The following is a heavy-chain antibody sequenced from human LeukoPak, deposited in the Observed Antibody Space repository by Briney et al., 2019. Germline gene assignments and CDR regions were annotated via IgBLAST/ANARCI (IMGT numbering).Heavy chain of an antibody. D-gene: IGHD2-8*01. CDR2: IYSGGST. V-gene: IGHV3-53*01. CDR1: GFTVSSNY. J-gene: IGHJ4*02. CDR3: ATKRILYPD. Sequence: GSLRLSCAASGFTVSSNYMTWVRQAPGMGLEWVSVIYSGGSTYYANSVKGRFTISRDNSKNTVYLQMNSLRVEDTAVYYCATKRILYPDWGQGTLVTVSS.